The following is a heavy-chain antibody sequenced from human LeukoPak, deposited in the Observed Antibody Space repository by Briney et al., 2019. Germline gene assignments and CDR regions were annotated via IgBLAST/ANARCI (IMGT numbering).Heavy chain of an antibody. CDR2: IHRNGGRT. V-gene: IGHV3-20*01. Sequence: PGGSLRLSCAASGFTSDDYGMSWVRQVPGKGLEWVSGIHRNGGRTSYAASVKGRFTISRDNAKNSLYLQMNSLRVEDTGTYHCTRGNSNFDYWGQGTLVTVSS. CDR1: GFTSDDYG. CDR3: TRGNSNFDY. J-gene: IGHJ4*02. D-gene: IGHD1-7*01.